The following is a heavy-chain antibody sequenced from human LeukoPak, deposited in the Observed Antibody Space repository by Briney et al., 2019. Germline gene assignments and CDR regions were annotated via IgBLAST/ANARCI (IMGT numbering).Heavy chain of an antibody. Sequence: ASVKVSCRASGYTFTSNYIHWVRQAPGQGLEWMGMIYPRDGSTSYAQKFQGRVTVTKDTSTSTVHMELSGLRSEDTAVYYCARDQEGFDYWGQGTLVTVSS. J-gene: IGHJ4*02. CDR3: ARDQEGFDY. CDR2: IYPRDGST. V-gene: IGHV1-46*01. CDR1: GYTFTSNY.